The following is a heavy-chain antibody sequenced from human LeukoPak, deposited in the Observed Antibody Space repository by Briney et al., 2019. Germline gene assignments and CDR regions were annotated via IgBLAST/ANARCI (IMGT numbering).Heavy chain of an antibody. CDR3: AKSPAAIHDHYYMHV. J-gene: IGHJ6*03. CDR1: GFTFSSYA. D-gene: IGHD2-2*02. Sequence: AGGSLRPSCAASGFTFSSYAMSWVRQAREKGLEWASAISSSGGSTYYADSVRGRFTISRDNSKNALYLQMNSLRAEDTAVYYCAKSPAAIHDHYYMHVWGKGTTVTVSS. V-gene: IGHV3-23*01. CDR2: ISSSGGST.